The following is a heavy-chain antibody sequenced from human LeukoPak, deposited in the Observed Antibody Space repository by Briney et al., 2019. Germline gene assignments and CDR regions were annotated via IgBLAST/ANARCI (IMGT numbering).Heavy chain of an antibody. D-gene: IGHD2-2*01. V-gene: IGHV1-18*04. CDR1: GYTFTNYG. Sequence: ASVTVSCKASGYTFTNYGISWVRQAPGQGLEWMGWISPYNDYTHYAQKLQGRVTMTTDTSTSTGYMELRSLRSDDTAVYYCARWYCSSTSCYAGAFDMWGQGTMVTVSS. CDR3: ARWYCSSTSCYAGAFDM. J-gene: IGHJ3*02. CDR2: ISPYNDYT.